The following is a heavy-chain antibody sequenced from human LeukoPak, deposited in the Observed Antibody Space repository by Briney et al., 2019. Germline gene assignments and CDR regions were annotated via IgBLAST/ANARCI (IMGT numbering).Heavy chain of an antibody. J-gene: IGHJ3*02. V-gene: IGHV4-34*01. CDR1: GGSFSGYY. D-gene: IGHD1-26*01. Sequence: SETLSLICAVYGGSFSGYYWSWIRQPPGKGLEWIGEINHSGSTNYNPSLKSRVTISVDTSKNQFSLKLSSVTAADTAVYYCARRPGVGANVFPFDIWGQGTMVTVSS. CDR2: INHSGST. CDR3: ARRPGVGANVFPFDI.